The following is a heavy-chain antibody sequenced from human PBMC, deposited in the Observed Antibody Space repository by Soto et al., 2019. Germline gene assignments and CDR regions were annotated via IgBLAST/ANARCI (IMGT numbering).Heavy chain of an antibody. Sequence: GGSLRLSCAASRFTLSTYEMNWVRQAPGKGLEWVSYISSDGSTKYYADSVKGRFTISRDSAKNSLYLQMNSLRAEDTAVYYCARLYAHAFWGQGTLVPVSS. CDR1: RFTLSTYE. CDR3: ARLYAHAF. V-gene: IGHV3-48*03. J-gene: IGHJ1*01. CDR2: ISSDGSTK. D-gene: IGHD2-2*01.